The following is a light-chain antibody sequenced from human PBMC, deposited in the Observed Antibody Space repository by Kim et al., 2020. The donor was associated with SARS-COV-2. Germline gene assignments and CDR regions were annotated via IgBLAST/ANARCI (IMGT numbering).Light chain of an antibody. CDR3: QQSYNTPWT. Sequence: DIQMTQSPSSLSAYVGDRVTITCRAVQSISTYLNWYQQKPGKAPKLLIYGASSLQSGVPSRFSGSGSGTDFTLTISSLQPEDFATYFCQQSYNTPWTFGQGTKVDIK. CDR1: QSISTY. CDR2: GAS. J-gene: IGKJ1*01. V-gene: IGKV1-39*01.